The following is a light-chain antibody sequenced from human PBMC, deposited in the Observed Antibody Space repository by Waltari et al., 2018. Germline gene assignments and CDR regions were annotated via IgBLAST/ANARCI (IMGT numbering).Light chain of an antibody. J-gene: IGLJ1*01. Sequence: QSALTQPASVSGSPGQSIAIPCTGTSRDVGVYDSVSWYQQHPGKAPKLVIYEVTNRPSGVSNRFSGSKSGNTASLTISGLQAEDEADYYCCAYTSSSVSYVFGTGTKVTVL. V-gene: IGLV2-14*01. CDR1: SRDVGVYDS. CDR3: CAYTSSSVSYV. CDR2: EVT.